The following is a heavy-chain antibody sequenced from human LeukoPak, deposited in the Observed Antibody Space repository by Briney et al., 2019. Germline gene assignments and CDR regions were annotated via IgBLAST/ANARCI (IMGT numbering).Heavy chain of an antibody. CDR1: GGTFSGYY. CDR2: INHSGST. D-gene: IGHD5-12*01. CDR3: ARGRGWLRPFHFDY. J-gene: IGHJ4*02. V-gene: IGHV4-34*01. Sequence: SETLSLTRAVYGGTFSGYYWSWLRQPPGKGVDGIGEINHSGSTNYNPSLKSRVAISLATSKTQFSLNLSSVTAADTAVYYCARGRGWLRPFHFDYWGQGTLVSVSS.